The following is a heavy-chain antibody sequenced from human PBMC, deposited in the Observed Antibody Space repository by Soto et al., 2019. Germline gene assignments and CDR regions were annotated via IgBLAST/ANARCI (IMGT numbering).Heavy chain of an antibody. CDR1: GGSISSSRYY. CDR3: ARHPTASLDAFDI. J-gene: IGHJ3*02. CDR2: IFYSGST. Sequence: SETLSLTCTVSGGSISSSRYYWGWIRQPPGKGLEWIGSIFYSGSTYHNPSLKSRVTISVDTSKNQFSLKLSSVTAADTAVYYCARHPTASLDAFDIWGQGTMVTV. V-gene: IGHV4-39*01.